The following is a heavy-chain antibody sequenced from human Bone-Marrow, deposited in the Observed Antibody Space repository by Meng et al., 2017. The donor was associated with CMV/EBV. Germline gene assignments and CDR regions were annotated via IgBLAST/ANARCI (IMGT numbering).Heavy chain of an antibody. V-gene: IGHV3-7*01. CDR2: IKQDGSEK. CDR1: GFTFSSYW. Sequence: GGSLRLSCAASGFTFSSYWMSWVRQAPGKGLEWVANIKQDGSEKYYVDSVKGRFTISRDNAKNSLYLQMNSLRAEDTAVYYCARATYSNPPAHFDYWGQGTLVTVSS. CDR3: ARATYSNPPAHFDY. J-gene: IGHJ4*02. D-gene: IGHD4-11*01.